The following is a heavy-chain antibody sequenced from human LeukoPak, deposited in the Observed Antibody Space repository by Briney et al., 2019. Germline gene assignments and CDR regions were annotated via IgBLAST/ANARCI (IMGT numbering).Heavy chain of an antibody. Sequence: GGSLRLSCAASGFTFSSSAMSWVRQAPGKGLEWVSSISGSGGSTYYADSVKGRFTISRDNSKNTLYLQMNSLRTEDTAVYYCAKDRRFLSNYYDSGAYLDYWGQGTLVTVSS. CDR3: AKDRRFLSNYYDSGAYLDY. V-gene: IGHV3-23*01. D-gene: IGHD3-22*01. CDR2: ISGSGGST. CDR1: GFTFSSSA. J-gene: IGHJ4*02.